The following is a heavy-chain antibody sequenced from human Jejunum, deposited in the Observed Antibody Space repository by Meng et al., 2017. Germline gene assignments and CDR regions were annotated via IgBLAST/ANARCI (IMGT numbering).Heavy chain of an antibody. CDR2: INPNTGNP. V-gene: IGHV7-4-1*02. J-gene: IGHJ4*02. Sequence: QVQLVQPWSELKNHGASVKVSCKTSGYTFTSYAMNWVRQAPGQGLEWMGWINPNTGNPTYAQGFTGRFVFSLDTSVSTAYLQISSLKAEDTAVYYCARDPTDSRGWSWGYWGQGTLVTVSS. CDR3: ARDPTDSRGWSWGY. CDR1: GYTFTSYA. D-gene: IGHD6-19*01.